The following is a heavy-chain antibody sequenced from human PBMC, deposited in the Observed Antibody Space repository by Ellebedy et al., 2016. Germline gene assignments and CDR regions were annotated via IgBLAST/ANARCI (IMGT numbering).Heavy chain of an antibody. J-gene: IGHJ2*01. Sequence: GESLKISCAASGFTFSNYGMHWVRQAPGKGLEWVAALTSDSSNRYYAESVMGRFTISRDNSKNTLYLQVNSLRADDTAVYYCARDSDTSGLYWYFDLWGRGTLVAVSS. CDR1: GFTFSNYG. D-gene: IGHD3-22*01. CDR3: ARDSDTSGLYWYFDL. V-gene: IGHV3-33*08. CDR2: LTSDSSNR.